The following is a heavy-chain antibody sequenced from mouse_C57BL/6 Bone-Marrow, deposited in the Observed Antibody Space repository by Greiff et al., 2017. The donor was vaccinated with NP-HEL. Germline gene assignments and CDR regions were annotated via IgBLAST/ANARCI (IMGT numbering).Heavy chain of an antibody. Sequence: QVQLQQSGAELAKPGASVKLSCKASGYTFTSYWMHWVKQRPGQGLEWIGYINPSSGYTKYNQKFKDKATLTPDKSSSTAYMQLSSLTYEDSAVYYCARGDYYGSSYGDYFDYWGQGTTLTVSS. V-gene: IGHV1-7*01. CDR3: ARGDYYGSSYGDYFDY. J-gene: IGHJ2*01. D-gene: IGHD1-1*01. CDR1: GYTFTSYW. CDR2: INPSSGYT.